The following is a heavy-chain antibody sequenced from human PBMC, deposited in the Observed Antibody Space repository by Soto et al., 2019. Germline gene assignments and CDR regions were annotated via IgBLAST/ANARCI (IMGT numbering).Heavy chain of an antibody. D-gene: IGHD5-12*01. J-gene: IGHJ6*03. CDR2: IWYDGSNK. Sequence: GGSLRLSCAASGFTFSSYGMHWVRQAPGKGLEWVAVIWYDGSNKYYADSVKGRFTISRDNSKNTLYLQMNSLRAEDTAVYYCARDGSGYENYYYYYYMDVWGKGTTVTVSS. V-gene: IGHV3-33*01. CDR1: GFTFSSYG. CDR3: ARDGSGYENYYYYYYMDV.